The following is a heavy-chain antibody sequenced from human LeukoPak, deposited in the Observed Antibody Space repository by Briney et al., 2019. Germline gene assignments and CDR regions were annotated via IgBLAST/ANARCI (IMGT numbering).Heavy chain of an antibody. V-gene: IGHV3-23*01. J-gene: IGHJ4*02. CDR3: AKDLGMQVWFPL. CDR2: FSGSSGST. CDR1: GFTFSSYS. D-gene: IGHD5-18*01. Sequence: GGSLRLSCAASGFTFSSYSMNWVRQAPGKGLEWVSSFSGSSGSTYYADSVKGRFTISRDNSKNTLYLQMNSLRAEDTAVYYCAKDLGMQVWFPLWGQGTLVTVSS.